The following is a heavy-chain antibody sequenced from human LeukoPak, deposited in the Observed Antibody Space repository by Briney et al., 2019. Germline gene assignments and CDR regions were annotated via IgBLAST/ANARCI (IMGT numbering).Heavy chain of an antibody. J-gene: IGHJ6*02. CDR2: IYYSGST. CDR1: GGSISSSSYY. CDR3: AKTWDYYGSGSHPYYYGMDV. Sequence: SETLSLTCTVSGGSISSSSYYWGWIRQPPGKGLEWIGSIYYSGSTYYNPSLKSRVTISVDTSKNQFSLKLSSVTAADTAVYYCAKTWDYYGSGSHPYYYGMDVWGQGTTVTVSS. V-gene: IGHV4-39*01. D-gene: IGHD3-10*01.